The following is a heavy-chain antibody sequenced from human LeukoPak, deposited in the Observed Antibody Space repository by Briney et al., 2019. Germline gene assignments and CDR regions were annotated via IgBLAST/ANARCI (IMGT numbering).Heavy chain of an antibody. Sequence: SGAPSLTCTVPGGSINSRSDYWAWIRQPPGKGLEWLGHVSYSGATYYTPSLQSRLTMTVDTSKEQFSLKLTSVTDAAAAVYYCARRTGVVRSGCPNFDYCGQGTLVSVSS. V-gene: IGHV4-39*01. J-gene: IGHJ4*02. CDR1: GGSINSRSDY. CDR3: ARRTGVVRSGCPNFDY. D-gene: IGHD6-19*01. CDR2: VSYSGAT.